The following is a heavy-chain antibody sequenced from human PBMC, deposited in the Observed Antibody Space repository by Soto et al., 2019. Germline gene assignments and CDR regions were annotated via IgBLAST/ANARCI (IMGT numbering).Heavy chain of an antibody. D-gene: IGHD6-19*01. CDR1: GFTFTTFA. Sequence: EVQLLESGGGLVQPGGSLRLSCAASGFTFTTFAMTWVRQAPGKGLEWVSGITGSGGLTYYGDSVKGRFTISRDNSKNTLYLQMNTLRAEDTAVYYCAKGELTVADMNFDFWGQGALVTVSS. CDR2: ITGSGGLT. V-gene: IGHV3-23*01. J-gene: IGHJ4*02. CDR3: AKGELTVADMNFDF.